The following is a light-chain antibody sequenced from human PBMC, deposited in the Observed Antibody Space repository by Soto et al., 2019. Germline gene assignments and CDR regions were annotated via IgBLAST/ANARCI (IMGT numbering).Light chain of an antibody. Sequence: DIVLTQSPCTLSLSPGERATLSCRASQYVSSDFLTWYQHKPGQAPRLLIYGGSTRATGVPGRFSGSGSGTVFTLTISRLEPEDFAVYYCQQYGSSPPWGFGQGTKVEI. CDR2: GGS. J-gene: IGKJ1*01. CDR1: QYVSSDF. V-gene: IGKV3-20*01. CDR3: QQYGSSPPWG.